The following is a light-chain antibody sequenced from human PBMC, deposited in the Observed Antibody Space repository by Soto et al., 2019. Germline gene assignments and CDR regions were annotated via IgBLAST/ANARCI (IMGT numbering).Light chain of an antibody. CDR2: GAS. J-gene: IGKJ1*01. Sequence: EIGLTQSPGTVSLSPGERATLSCRASQSMKSNSLAWYQQRPGQAPRLLIYGASSRATGIPDRFSGSGSGTDFNLTISRLEPEDFAVYYCQQYGGSPRPFGQGTKVEIK. CDR1: QSMKSNS. CDR3: QQYGGSPRP. V-gene: IGKV3-20*01.